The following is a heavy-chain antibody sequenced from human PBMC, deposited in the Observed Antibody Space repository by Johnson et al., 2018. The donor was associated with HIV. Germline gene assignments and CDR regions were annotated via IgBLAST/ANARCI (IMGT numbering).Heavy chain of an antibody. CDR2: IRYDGSYK. CDR3: AKPLVGATRDDAFDV. V-gene: IGHV3-30*02. D-gene: IGHD1-26*01. J-gene: IGHJ3*01. CDR1: GFTFNSYG. Sequence: LSCAASGFTFNSYGMHWVRQAPGKGLEWVAFIRYDGSYKNYVDSAKGRFTISRDNSKNTLYLQMNSLSAEDTAVYYCAKPLVGATRDDAFDVWGQGTMVTVSS.